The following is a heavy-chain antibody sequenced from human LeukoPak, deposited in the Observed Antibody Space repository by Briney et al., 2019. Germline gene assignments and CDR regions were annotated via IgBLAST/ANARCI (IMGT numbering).Heavy chain of an antibody. CDR3: ARVGLSSGWAYQVYFDY. Sequence: ASVKVSCKASGYTFTNYAMNWVRQAPGQGLEWMGWISAYNGNTNYAQKLQGRVTMTTDTSTSTAYMELRSLRSDDTAVYYCARVGLSSGWAYQVYFDYWGQGTLVTVSS. CDR2: ISAYNGNT. D-gene: IGHD6-19*01. CDR1: GYTFTNYA. V-gene: IGHV1-18*01. J-gene: IGHJ4*02.